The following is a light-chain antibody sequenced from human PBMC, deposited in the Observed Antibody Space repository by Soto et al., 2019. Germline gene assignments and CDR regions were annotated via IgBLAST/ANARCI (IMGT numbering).Light chain of an antibody. CDR2: GAS. V-gene: IGKV3-20*01. CDR3: QQYGSPPNT. Sequence: EIVLTQSPGTLSLSPGERATLSCRASQSVSSSYFAWYQQKPGQAPRLLIYGASSRATGIPDRFSGSGSGTDLNLNITRLEPEDFSVYFFQQYGSPPNTFGPGTQVEIK. J-gene: IGKJ2*01. CDR1: QSVSSSY.